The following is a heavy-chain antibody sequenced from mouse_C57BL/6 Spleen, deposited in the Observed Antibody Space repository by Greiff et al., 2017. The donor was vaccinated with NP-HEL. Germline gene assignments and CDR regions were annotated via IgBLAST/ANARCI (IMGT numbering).Heavy chain of an antibody. Sequence: QVQLKQPGAELVKPGASVKLSCKASGYTFTSYWMHWVKQRPGQGLEWIGMIHPNSGSTNYNEKFKSKATLTVDKSSSTAYMQLSSLTSEDSAVYYCGAYYSNEDYWGQGTTLTVSS. J-gene: IGHJ2*01. D-gene: IGHD2-5*01. CDR1: GYTFTSYW. CDR3: GAYYSNEDY. V-gene: IGHV1-64*01. CDR2: IHPNSGST.